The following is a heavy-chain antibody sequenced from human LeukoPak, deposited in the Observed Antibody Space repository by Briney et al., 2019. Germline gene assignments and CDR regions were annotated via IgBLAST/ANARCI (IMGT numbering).Heavy chain of an antibody. J-gene: IGHJ3*01. D-gene: IGHD2-2*01. CDR2: INPNSGDT. Sequence: GASVKVSCEASGYTFIGYYLHWVRQAPGQGLEWMGWINPNSGDTNYGQKVQGRVTMTRDTSISTAFMELSSLRSDDTAVYYCATIVVPAAIGVFAFDVWGPGTLVTVS. V-gene: IGHV1-2*02. CDR1: GYTFIGYY. CDR3: ATIVVPAAIGVFAFDV.